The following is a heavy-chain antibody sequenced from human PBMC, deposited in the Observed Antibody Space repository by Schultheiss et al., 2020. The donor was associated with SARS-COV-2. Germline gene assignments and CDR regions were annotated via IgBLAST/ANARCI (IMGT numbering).Heavy chain of an antibody. CDR2: ISYDGSNK. CDR3: ARDLSGSSPRVWGDV. V-gene: IGHV3-30-3*01. Sequence: GGSLRLSCAASGFTFSSYAMHWVRQAPGKGLEWVAVISYDGSNKYYADSVKGRFTISRDNAHNSLYLQMNSLRVKDTAVYYCARDLSGSSPRVWGDVWGQGTTVTVSS. J-gene: IGHJ6*02. D-gene: IGHD6-13*01. CDR1: GFTFSSYA.